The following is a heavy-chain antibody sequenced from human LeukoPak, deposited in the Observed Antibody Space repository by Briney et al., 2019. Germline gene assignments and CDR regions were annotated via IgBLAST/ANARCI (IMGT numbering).Heavy chain of an antibody. CDR2: ISGRGGRT. J-gene: IGHJ3*02. D-gene: IGHD3-22*01. CDR1: GFTFSSYA. V-gene: IGHV3-23*01. CDR3: AKDLSNYYDSSRAFDI. Sequence: GGSLRLSCAASGFTFSSYAMSWVRQAPGKGLDWVSFISGRGGRTYYADSVKGRFTVSRDNSKNTLYLQMNSLRAEDTAVYYCAKDLSNYYDSSRAFDIWGQGTMVTVSS.